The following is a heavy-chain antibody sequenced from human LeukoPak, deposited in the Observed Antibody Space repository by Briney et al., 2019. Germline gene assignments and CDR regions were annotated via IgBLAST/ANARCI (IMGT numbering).Heavy chain of an antibody. CDR1: GGSISSYY. V-gene: IGHV4-59*01. Sequence: SETLSLTCTVSGGSISSYYWNWIRQPPGKGLEWIGYIYYSGSTNYNPSLKSRVTISVDTSKNQFSLKLSSVTAADTAVYYCARGGDFWSGYDAFDIWGQGTMVTVSS. D-gene: IGHD3-3*01. CDR2: IYYSGST. J-gene: IGHJ3*02. CDR3: ARGGDFWSGYDAFDI.